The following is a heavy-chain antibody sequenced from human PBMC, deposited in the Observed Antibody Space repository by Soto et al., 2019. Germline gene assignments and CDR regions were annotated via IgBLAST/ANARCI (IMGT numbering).Heavy chain of an antibody. V-gene: IGHV3-7*01. CDR2: IKQDGSEK. CDR1: GFTFSSYW. J-gene: IGHJ6*03. D-gene: IGHD2-2*01. Sequence: PGGSLRLSCAASGFTFSSYWMSWVRQAPWKGLEWVANIKQDGSEKYYVDSVKGRFTISRDNAKNSLYLQMNSLRAEDTAVYYCARTTQELAAMPGYYYYYMDVWGKGTTVTVSS. CDR3: ARTTQELAAMPGYYYYYMDV.